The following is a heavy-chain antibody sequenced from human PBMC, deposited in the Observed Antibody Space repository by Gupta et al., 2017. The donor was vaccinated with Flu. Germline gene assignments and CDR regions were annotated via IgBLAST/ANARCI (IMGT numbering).Heavy chain of an antibody. D-gene: IGHD1-26*01. Sequence: QLQLQESGPGLVKPSETLSLTCTVSGGSISSSSYYWGWIRKPPGKGLEWIGSIYYSGSTYYNPSLKSRVTISVDTSKNQFSLKLSSVTAADTAVYYCARLVGATSHYYYGMDVWGQGTTVTVSS. CDR2: IYYSGST. J-gene: IGHJ6*02. V-gene: IGHV4-39*01. CDR3: ARLVGATSHYYYGMDV. CDR1: GGSISSSSYY.